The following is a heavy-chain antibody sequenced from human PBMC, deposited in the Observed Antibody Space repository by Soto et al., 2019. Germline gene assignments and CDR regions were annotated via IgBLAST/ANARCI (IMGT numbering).Heavy chain of an antibody. CDR2: IYYSGST. Sequence: PSETLSLTCTVSGGSISSGDYYWSWIRQPPGKGLEWIGYIYYSGSTYYNPSLKSRVTISVDTSKNQFSLKLSSVTAADTAVYYCARDSGGGYNYYYYYGMDVWGQGTTVTVS. CDR1: GGSISSGDYY. CDR3: ARDSGGGYNYYYYYGMDV. J-gene: IGHJ6*02. D-gene: IGHD1-26*01. V-gene: IGHV4-30-4*01.